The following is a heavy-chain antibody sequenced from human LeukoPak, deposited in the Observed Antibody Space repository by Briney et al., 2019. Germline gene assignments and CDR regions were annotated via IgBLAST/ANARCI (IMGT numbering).Heavy chain of an antibody. D-gene: IGHD5-18*01. CDR1: GFTFNYYA. CDR3: ARHDSFIPY. V-gene: IGHV3-23*01. Sequence: GGSLRLSCAASGFTFNYYAMSWVRQAPGKGLEWVSGISDNEGRTYYTDSVKGRFTISRDKTKNTVFLQMHNLRADDTAVYFCARHDSFIPYWGQGALVTVSS. J-gene: IGHJ4*02. CDR2: ISDNEGRT.